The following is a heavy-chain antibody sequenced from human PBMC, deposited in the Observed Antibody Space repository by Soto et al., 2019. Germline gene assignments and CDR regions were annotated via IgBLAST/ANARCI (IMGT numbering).Heavy chain of an antibody. J-gene: IGHJ4*02. CDR3: ARDNHDYGVAGIDY. Sequence: QVQLVESGGGVVQPGRSLRLSCAASGFTFSSYGMHWVRQAPGKGLEWVAVIWYDGSNKYYADSVKGRFTISRDNSKNTLYLQMNSLRAEDTAVYYCARDNHDYGVAGIDYWGQGTLVTVSS. CDR1: GFTFSSYG. D-gene: IGHD4-17*01. V-gene: IGHV3-33*01. CDR2: IWYDGSNK.